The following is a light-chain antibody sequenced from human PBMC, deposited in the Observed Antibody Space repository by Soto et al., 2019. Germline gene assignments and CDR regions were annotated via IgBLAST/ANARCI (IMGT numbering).Light chain of an antibody. Sequence: DIVMTQSPDSLAVSLGERATINCKSSQSLLYSSNNRDYLAWHQQKPGQPPKVLIYWASTRESGVPDRFSGSGSGTDFTLTVTSLQAEDVAVYYCQQDYTPPYTFGQGTKLEIK. CDR3: QQDYTPPYT. CDR2: WAS. V-gene: IGKV4-1*01. CDR1: QSLLYSSNNRDY. J-gene: IGKJ2*01.